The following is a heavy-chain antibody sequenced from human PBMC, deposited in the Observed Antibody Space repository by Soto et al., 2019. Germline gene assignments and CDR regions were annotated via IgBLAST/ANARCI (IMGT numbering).Heavy chain of an antibody. CDR2: INHSGST. V-gene: IGHV4-34*01. Sequence: SETLSLTCAVYGGSFSGYYWSWIRQPPGKGLEWIGEINHSGSTNYNPSLKSRVTISVDTSKNQFSLKLSSVTAADTAVYYCAREELSYDFWSGYYTGWFDPWGQGTLVTVSS. D-gene: IGHD3-3*01. CDR1: GGSFSGYY. CDR3: AREELSYDFWSGYYTGWFDP. J-gene: IGHJ5*02.